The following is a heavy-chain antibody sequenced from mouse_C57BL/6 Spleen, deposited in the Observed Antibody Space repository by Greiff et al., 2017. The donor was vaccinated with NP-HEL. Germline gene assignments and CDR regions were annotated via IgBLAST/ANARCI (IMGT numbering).Heavy chain of an antibody. CDR2: INPSSGYT. CDR1: GYTFTSYW. D-gene: IGHD3-1*01. Sequence: QVQLQQSGAELAKPGASVKLSCKASGYTFTSYWMHWVKQRPGQGLEWIGYINPSSGYTKYNQKFKDKATLTVDKSSSTAYMQLSSLTYEYSAVYYCDSWAQAPLYAMDYWGQGTSVTVSS. V-gene: IGHV1-7*01. J-gene: IGHJ4*01. CDR3: DSWAQAPLYAMDY.